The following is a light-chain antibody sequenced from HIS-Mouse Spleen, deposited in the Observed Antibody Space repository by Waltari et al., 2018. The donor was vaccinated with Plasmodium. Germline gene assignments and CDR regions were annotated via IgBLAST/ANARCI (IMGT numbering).Light chain of an antibody. CDR1: QSVSSN. J-gene: IGKJ3*01. CDR3: QQYNNWSFT. V-gene: IGKV3-15*01. Sequence: EIVMTQSPATLSVSPGERATLSCRASQSVSSNLAWYQQKPGQAPRLLIYGASTRATGIPARCSGSGSGTEFTLTISSLQSEDSAVYYCQQYNNWSFTFGPGTKVDIK. CDR2: GAS.